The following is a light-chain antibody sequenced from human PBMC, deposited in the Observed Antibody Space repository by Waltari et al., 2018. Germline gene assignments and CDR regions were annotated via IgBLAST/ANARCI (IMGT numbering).Light chain of an antibody. Sequence: DIQMTQSPSSLSASVGDSITITCQASQCISNSLNWYQQKPEQAPKLLIYVASRLQSGVPSRVSGSGSGTDFTLTISNLQPEDFATYYCQQSSTTPFFGQGTKLESK. V-gene: IGKV1-39*01. J-gene: IGKJ2*01. CDR1: QCISNS. CDR2: VAS. CDR3: QQSSTTPF.